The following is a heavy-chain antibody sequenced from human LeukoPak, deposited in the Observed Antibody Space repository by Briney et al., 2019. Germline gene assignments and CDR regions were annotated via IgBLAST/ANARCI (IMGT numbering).Heavy chain of an antibody. V-gene: IGHV1-2*06. CDR3: AREWLSEPYYFDY. CDR2: INPNSGGT. CDR1: GYTFTGYY. Sequence: ASVKVSCKASGYTFTGYYMHWVRQAPGQGLEWMGRINPNSGGTNYAQKFQGRVTMTGDTSISTAYMELSRLRFDDTAVYYCAREWLSEPYYFDYWGQGTLVTVSS. J-gene: IGHJ4*02. D-gene: IGHD3-22*01.